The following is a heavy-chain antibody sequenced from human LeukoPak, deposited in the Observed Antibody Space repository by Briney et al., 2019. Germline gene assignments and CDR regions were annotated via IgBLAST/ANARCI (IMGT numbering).Heavy chain of an antibody. V-gene: IGHV3-74*01. D-gene: IGHD3-10*01. CDR1: GFTFSAFW. CDR2: INSDDSRT. J-gene: IGHJ4*02. CDR3: AKEYDSGGYGAYFDY. Sequence: PGGSLRLSCAASGFTFSAFWMHWVRQAPGKGLVWVSRINSDDSRTTYADSAKGRFTISRDNSRNTLDLQMNSLGPEDTAVYYCAKEYDSGGYGAYFDYWGQGTLVTVSS.